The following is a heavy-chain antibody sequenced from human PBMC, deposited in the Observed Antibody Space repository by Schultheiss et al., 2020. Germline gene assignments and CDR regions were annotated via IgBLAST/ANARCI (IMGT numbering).Heavy chain of an antibody. V-gene: IGHV4-4*07. CDR1: GGSVSSSY. Sequence: SETLSLTCTVSGGSVSSSYWSWSRQPAGKGLEWIGRIHTTGRPNYNPSLKSRVTISVDMSKRQFSLKLASVTAADTAVYYCARDFDYWGKGALVTVSS. CDR2: IHTTGRP. CDR3: ARDFDY. J-gene: IGHJ4*02.